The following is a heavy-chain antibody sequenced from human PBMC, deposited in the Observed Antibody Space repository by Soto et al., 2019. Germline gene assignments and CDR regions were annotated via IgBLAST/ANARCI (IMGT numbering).Heavy chain of an antibody. Sequence: EVQLLESGGGLVQPGGSLRLSCEASGFTFTTYIMSWVRQAPGKGLEWVSSINNNGDRTYYADSVKGRFTISRDKSKNRKYLQLNRLRAEDTALYFCAKINYYGSGGASWGQGALVVVSS. CDR2: INNNGDRT. CDR1: GFTFTTYI. CDR3: AKINYYGSGGAS. V-gene: IGHV3-23*01. J-gene: IGHJ4*02. D-gene: IGHD3-10*01.